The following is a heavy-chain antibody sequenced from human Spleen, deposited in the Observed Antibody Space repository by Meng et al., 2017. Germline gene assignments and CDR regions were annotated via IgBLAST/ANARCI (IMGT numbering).Heavy chain of an antibody. Sequence: SVKVSCKASGGTFNNYAINWVRQAPGQGLEWMGGIIPMFGTADYAQKFQGRVTMTADKSTSTAYMELSSLRSDDTAVYYCARVLVVVVPAAWGGFDYWGQGTLVTVSS. CDR2: IIPMFGTA. V-gene: IGHV1-69*06. J-gene: IGHJ4*02. CDR1: GGTFNNYA. D-gene: IGHD2-2*01. CDR3: ARVLVVVVPAAWGGFDY.